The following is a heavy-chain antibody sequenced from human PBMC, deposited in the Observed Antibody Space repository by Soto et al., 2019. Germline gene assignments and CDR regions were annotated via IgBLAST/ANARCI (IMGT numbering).Heavy chain of an antibody. CDR1: GFTFSSYA. CDR2: ISYDGSSK. J-gene: IGHJ6*02. V-gene: IGHV3-30-3*01. CDR3: ARELQYSGYDYYYYYGMDV. Sequence: GGSLRLSCAASGFTFSSYAMHWVRQAPGKGLEWVAVISYDGSSKYYADSVKGRFTISRDNSKNTLYLQMNSLRAEDTAVYYCARELQYSGYDYYYYYGMDVWGQGTTVTVSS. D-gene: IGHD5-12*01.